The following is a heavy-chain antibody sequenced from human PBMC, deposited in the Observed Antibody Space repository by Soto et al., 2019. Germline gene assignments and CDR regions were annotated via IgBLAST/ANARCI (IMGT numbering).Heavy chain of an antibody. D-gene: IGHD6-13*01. CDR2: IYYSGST. J-gene: IGHJ6*01. V-gene: IGHV4-30-4*01. CDR3: ASAGPYYDYGMDV. Sequence: PSETLSLTCTGSGGSISIGDYYLSWIRQPPGKGLEWIGYIYYSGSTYYNPSLKSRVTISVDTSKNQFSLKLSSVTAADTAVYYCASAGPYYDYGMDVWRKVPTVTVSS. CDR1: GGSISIGDYY.